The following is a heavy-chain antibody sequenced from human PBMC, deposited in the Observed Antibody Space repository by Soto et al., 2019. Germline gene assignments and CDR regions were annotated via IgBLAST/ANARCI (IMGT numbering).Heavy chain of an antibody. CDR2: IYYSGST. V-gene: IGHV4-31*03. CDR1: GGSISSGGYY. CDR3: ARSYSGWYSDY. D-gene: IGHD6-19*01. J-gene: IGHJ4*02. Sequence: TLSLTCTVSGGSISSGGYYWSWIRQHPGKGLEWIGYIYYSGSTYYNPSLKSRVTISVDTSKNQFSLKLSSVTAAETAVYYCARSYSGWYSDYWGQGTLVTVSS.